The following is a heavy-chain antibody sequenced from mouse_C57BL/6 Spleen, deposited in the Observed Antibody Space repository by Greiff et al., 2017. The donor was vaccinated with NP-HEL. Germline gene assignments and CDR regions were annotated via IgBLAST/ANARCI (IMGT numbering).Heavy chain of an antibody. J-gene: IGHJ2*01. CDR2: IYPGSGST. CDR1: GYTFTSYW. V-gene: IGHV1-55*01. D-gene: IGHD1-1*01. Sequence: QVQLKQSGAELVKPGASVKMSCKASGYTFTSYWITWVKQRPGQGLEWIGDIYPGSGSTNYNEKFKSKATLTVDTSSSTAYMQLSSLTSEDSAVYYWARKRNYYGSRVNFDYWGQGTTLTVSS. CDR3: ARKRNYYGSRVNFDY.